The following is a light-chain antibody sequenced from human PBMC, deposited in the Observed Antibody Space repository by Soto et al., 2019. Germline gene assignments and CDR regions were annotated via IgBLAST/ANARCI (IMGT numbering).Light chain of an antibody. CDR2: EGS. V-gene: IGKV2-30*02. J-gene: IGKJ1*01. CDR1: QSLIHSDGNTY. CDR3: LQGTHWPWT. Sequence: DVVMTQSPLFLPVTLGQPASISCRSSQSLIHSDGNTYLSWFQQRPGQSPRRLIYEGSDRDSGVPDRFTGSGSGTDFTLKISRGEAEDVGVYYCLQGTHWPWTFGQGTEVEIK.